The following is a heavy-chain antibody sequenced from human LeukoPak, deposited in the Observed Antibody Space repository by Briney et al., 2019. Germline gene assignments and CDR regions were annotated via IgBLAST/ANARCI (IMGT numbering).Heavy chain of an antibody. CDR2: IYSGGST. D-gene: IGHD6-6*01. J-gene: IGHJ4*02. Sequence: PGGSLRLSCAASGFTVSSNYMSWVRQAPGKGLEWVSVIYSGGSTYYADSVKGRFTISRDNSKNTLYFQMNSLRAEDTAVYYCARDMHSSSSMDYWGQGTLVTVSS. V-gene: IGHV3-66*01. CDR1: GFTVSSNY. CDR3: ARDMHSSSSMDY.